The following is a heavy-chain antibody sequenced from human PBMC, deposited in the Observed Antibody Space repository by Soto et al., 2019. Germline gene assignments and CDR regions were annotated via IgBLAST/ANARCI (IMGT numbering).Heavy chain of an antibody. CDR3: ASPPWGVGATGYYYYGMDV. D-gene: IGHD1-26*01. Sequence: QVQLVQSGAEVKKPGSSVKVSCKASGGTFSSYAISWVRQAPGQGLEWMGGIIPIFGTANYAQKFQGRVTITADKSTSTAYMELSRLRSEDTAVYYCASPPWGVGATGYYYYGMDVWGQGTTVTVSS. CDR2: IIPIFGTA. CDR1: GGTFSSYA. J-gene: IGHJ6*02. V-gene: IGHV1-69*06.